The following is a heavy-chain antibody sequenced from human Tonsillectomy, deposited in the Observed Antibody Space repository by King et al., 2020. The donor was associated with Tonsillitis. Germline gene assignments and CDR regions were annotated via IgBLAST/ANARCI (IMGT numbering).Heavy chain of an antibody. V-gene: IGHV3-21*01. D-gene: IGHD6-13*01. J-gene: IGHJ6*03. CDR3: ARGEAAADIYYYYYMDV. CDR2: ISSSSSYI. Sequence: VQLVESGGGLVKPGGSLRLSCAASGFTFSPYSMNWVRQAPGKGLEWVSSISSSSSYIFYADSVKGRFTISRDNAKNSLYLQMNSLRAEDTVVYYCARGEAAADIYYYYYMDVWGKGTTVTVSS. CDR1: GFTFSPYS.